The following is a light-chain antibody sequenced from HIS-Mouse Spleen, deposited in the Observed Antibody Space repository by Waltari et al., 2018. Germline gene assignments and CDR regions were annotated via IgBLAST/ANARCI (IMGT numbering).Light chain of an antibody. Sequence: SYELTQPPSVSVSPGQTARITCSGDALPKNYAYWYQQKSGQAPVLVSYEDSKRASGIPGRFSGSSSGTMATLTISGAQVEDEADYYCYSTDSSGNHRVFGGGTKLTVL. V-gene: IGLV3-10*01. CDR1: ALPKNY. CDR3: YSTDSSGNHRV. CDR2: EDS. J-gene: IGLJ2*01.